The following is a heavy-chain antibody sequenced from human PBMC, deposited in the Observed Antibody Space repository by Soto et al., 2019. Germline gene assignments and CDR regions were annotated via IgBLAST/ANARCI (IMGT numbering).Heavy chain of an antibody. CDR1: GFTVSSNY. CDR3: ARTTTIADRPLLLFDY. CDR2: IYSGGST. D-gene: IGHD6-6*01. Sequence: GGSLRLSCAASGFTVSSNYMSWVRQAPGKGLEWVSVIYSGGSTYYADSVKGRFTISRDNSKNTLYLQMNSLRAEDTAVYYCARTTTIADRPLLLFDYWGQGTLVTVSS. V-gene: IGHV3-53*01. J-gene: IGHJ4*02.